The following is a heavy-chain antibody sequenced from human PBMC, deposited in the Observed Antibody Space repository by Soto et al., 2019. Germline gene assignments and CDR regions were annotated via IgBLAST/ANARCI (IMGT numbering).Heavy chain of an antibody. CDR2: IYYSGST. CDR1: GGSISSGGYY. CDR3: ARVLRYFDWFPTYFDY. V-gene: IGHV4-31*03. J-gene: IGHJ4*02. Sequence: PSETLSLTCTVSGGSISSGGYYWSWIRQHPGKGLEWIGYIYYSGSTYYNPSLKSRVTISVDTSKNQFSLKLSSVTAADTAVYYCARVLRYFDWFPTYFDYWGQGTLVTVSS. D-gene: IGHD3-9*01.